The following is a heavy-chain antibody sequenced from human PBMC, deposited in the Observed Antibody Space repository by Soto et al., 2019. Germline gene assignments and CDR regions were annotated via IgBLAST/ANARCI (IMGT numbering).Heavy chain of an antibody. CDR3: AKAAGGSSRGPPER. CDR2: IQFDGSTK. V-gene: IGHV3-30*18. CDR1: GFTFSHYA. D-gene: IGHD1-26*01. Sequence: QPQLVESGGGVVQPGRSLRLSCVVSGFTFSHYAMHWVRQAPGKGLEWVTSIQFDGSTKYYADSVKGRVTISRDNSKDTLFLQTDSLRVEETAVYYWAKAAGGSSRGPPERWGQGALGTVAS. J-gene: IGHJ4*02.